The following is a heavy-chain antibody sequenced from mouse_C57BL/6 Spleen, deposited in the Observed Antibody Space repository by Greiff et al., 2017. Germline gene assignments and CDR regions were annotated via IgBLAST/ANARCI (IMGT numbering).Heavy chain of an antibody. D-gene: IGHD2-1*01. CDR2: IDPETGGT. Sequence: QVQLQQSGAELVRPGASVTLSCKASGYTFTDYEMHWVKQTPVHGLEWIGAIDPETGGTAYNQKFKGKAILTADKSSSTAYMELRSLTSEDSAVYYCTIYYTYFDYWGQGTTLTVSS. CDR3: TIYYTYFDY. V-gene: IGHV1-15*01. CDR1: GYTFTDYE. J-gene: IGHJ2*01.